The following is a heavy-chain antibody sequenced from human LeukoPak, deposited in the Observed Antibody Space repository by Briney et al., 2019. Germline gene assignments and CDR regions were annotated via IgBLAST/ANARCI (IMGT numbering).Heavy chain of an antibody. Sequence: ASVKVSCKASGYTFTSYGISWVRQAPGQGLELMGCISAYNGNTNYAQKLQGRVTMTTDTSTSTAYMELRSLRSDDTAVYYCARDAAHCSSTSCPDDDYWGQGTLVTVSS. CDR2: ISAYNGNT. CDR1: GYTFTSYG. V-gene: IGHV1-18*01. J-gene: IGHJ4*02. D-gene: IGHD2-2*01. CDR3: ARDAAHCSSTSCPDDDY.